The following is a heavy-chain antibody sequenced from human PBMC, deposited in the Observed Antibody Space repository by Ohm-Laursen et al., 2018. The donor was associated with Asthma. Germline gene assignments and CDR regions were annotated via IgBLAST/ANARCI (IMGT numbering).Heavy chain of an antibody. V-gene: IGHV3-21*01. J-gene: IGHJ3*01. Sequence: SLRLSCAASGFAFSSYIMNWVRQAPGKGLEWVSSIKSGTSDTYYADSVKGRFTISRDNAKNSLYLQMNSLRADDTAVYYCSRVKQFSSAFDFWGQGTMVTVSS. CDR1: GFAFSSYI. CDR3: SRVKQFSSAFDF. CDR2: IKSGTSDT. D-gene: IGHD5-24*01.